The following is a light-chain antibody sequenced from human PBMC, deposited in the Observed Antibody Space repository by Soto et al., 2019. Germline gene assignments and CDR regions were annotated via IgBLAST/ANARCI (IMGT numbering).Light chain of an antibody. V-gene: IGKV3-15*01. Sequence: EIVLTQAPGTLSLSPGERATLSCRASQSISSNLAWYQQKPGQAPRLLIYGASTRATGIPARFSGSGSGTEFTLTISSLQSEDFAVYYCQQYNNWPPTFGQGTKV. J-gene: IGKJ1*01. CDR3: QQYNNWPPT. CDR1: QSISSN. CDR2: GAS.